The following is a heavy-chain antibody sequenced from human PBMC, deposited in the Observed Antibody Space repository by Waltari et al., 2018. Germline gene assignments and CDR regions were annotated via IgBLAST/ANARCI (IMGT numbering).Heavy chain of an antibody. D-gene: IGHD6-19*01. J-gene: IGHJ4*02. CDR3: AREGEGIAVAGFDY. V-gene: IGHV4-61*09. CDR2: IYTRGST. CDR1: GGSISSGSYY. Sequence: QVQLQESGPGLVKPSQTLSLTCTVSGGSISSGSYYWSWIRRPAGKGLEWIGYIYTRGSTNYNASLKSRVTISVDTSKNQFSLKLSSVTTADTAVYYCAREGEGIAVAGFDYWGQGTLVTVSS.